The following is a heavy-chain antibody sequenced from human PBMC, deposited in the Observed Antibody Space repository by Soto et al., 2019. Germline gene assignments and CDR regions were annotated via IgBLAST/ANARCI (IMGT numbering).Heavy chain of an antibody. D-gene: IGHD2-15*01. J-gene: IGHJ6*03. CDR3: AREREQYCSGGSCFPWVISYYMDV. CDR1: GFTFSSYW. CDR2: INSDGSST. Sequence: GGSLRLSCAASGFTFSSYWMHWVRQAPGKGLVWVSRINSDGSSTSYADSVKGRFTISRDNAKNTLYLQMNSLRAEDTAVYYCAREREQYCSGGSCFPWVISYYMDVWGKGTTVTVSS. V-gene: IGHV3-74*01.